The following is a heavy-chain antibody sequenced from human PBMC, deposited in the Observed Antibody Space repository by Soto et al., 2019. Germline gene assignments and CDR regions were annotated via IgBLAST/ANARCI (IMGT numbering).Heavy chain of an antibody. Sequence: GGSLRLSCAASGFTFSSYAMHWVRQAPGKGLEWVAVISYDGSNKYYADSVKGRFTISRDNSKNTLYLQMNSLRAEDTAVYYCASGRVTTPWYNCFDPWGQGTLVTVSS. D-gene: IGHD4-17*01. J-gene: IGHJ5*02. CDR3: ASGRVTTPWYNCFDP. CDR1: GFTFSSYA. V-gene: IGHV3-30-3*01. CDR2: ISYDGSNK.